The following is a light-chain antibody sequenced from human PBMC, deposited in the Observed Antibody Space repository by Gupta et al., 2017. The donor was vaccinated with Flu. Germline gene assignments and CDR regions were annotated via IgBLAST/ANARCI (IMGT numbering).Light chain of an antibody. Sequence: DIKLTQSPSSLSASPGDSVTITCRASQNIDSHLNWYQQRSGEAPKFLIYRASTLQGGVPSRFSGSESGTEFTLTINKLRPEEFATYCCQHKHSSPYNFGHGTKLYV. CDR2: RAS. J-gene: IGKJ3*01. V-gene: IGKV1-39*01. CDR3: QHKHSSPYN. CDR1: QNIDSH.